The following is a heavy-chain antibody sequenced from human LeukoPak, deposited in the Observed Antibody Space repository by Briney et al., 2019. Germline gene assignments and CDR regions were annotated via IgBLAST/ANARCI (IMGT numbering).Heavy chain of an antibody. J-gene: IGHJ3*01. D-gene: IGHD4-11*01. Sequence: SETLSLTCAVYGGSFSGYYWSWIRQPPGKGLEWIGEISNHGSSNYNPSLKSRVTLSVDTSKTQFSLKLSSVTAADTAVYYCARAMTTSDAFDVWGQGTMVTV. CDR3: ARAMTTSDAFDV. CDR2: ISNHGSS. V-gene: IGHV4-34*01. CDR1: GGSFSGYY.